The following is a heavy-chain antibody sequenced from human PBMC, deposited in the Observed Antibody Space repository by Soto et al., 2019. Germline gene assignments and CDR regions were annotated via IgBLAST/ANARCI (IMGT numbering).Heavy chain of an antibody. D-gene: IGHD3-3*01. J-gene: IGHJ5*02. V-gene: IGHV3-9*01. CDR1: GFTFDDYA. CDR3: AKDLSPYDFWSGDWFDP. Sequence: GGSLRLSCAASGFTFDDYAMHWVRQAPGKGLEWVAGICWNRSSIDYADSVKGRFTISRDNSKNTLYLQMNSLRAEDTAVYYWAKDLSPYDFWSGDWFDPWGQGTLVTVSS. CDR2: ICWNRSSI.